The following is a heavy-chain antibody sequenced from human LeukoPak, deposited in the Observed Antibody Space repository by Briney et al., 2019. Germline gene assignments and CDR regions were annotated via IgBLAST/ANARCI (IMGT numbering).Heavy chain of an antibody. CDR2: ISSSSSYI. Sequence: GGSLRLSCAASGFTFNSYSMNWVRQAPGKGLEWVPSISSSSSYIYYADSVKGRFTISRDNAKNSLDLQMNSLRAEDTAVYYCARDVMTAAGTADYYYYYMDVWGKGTTVTVSS. CDR3: ARDVMTAAGTADYYYYYMDV. J-gene: IGHJ6*03. D-gene: IGHD6-13*01. V-gene: IGHV3-21*01. CDR1: GFTFNSYS.